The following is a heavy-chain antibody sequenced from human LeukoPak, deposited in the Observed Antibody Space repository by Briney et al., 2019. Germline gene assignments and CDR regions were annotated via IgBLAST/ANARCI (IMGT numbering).Heavy chain of an antibody. CDR3: AKSPIAAAGTRYFQY. D-gene: IGHD6-13*01. Sequence: GGSLRLSCAASGFTFSSSAMSWVRQAPGKGLEWVSGISGNGGTTYYADSVKGRSTISRDNSKSTLYLQLNSLRAEDTALYYCAKSPIAAAGTRYFQYWGQGTLVTVSS. CDR2: ISGNGGTT. V-gene: IGHV3-23*01. CDR1: GFTFSSSA. J-gene: IGHJ1*01.